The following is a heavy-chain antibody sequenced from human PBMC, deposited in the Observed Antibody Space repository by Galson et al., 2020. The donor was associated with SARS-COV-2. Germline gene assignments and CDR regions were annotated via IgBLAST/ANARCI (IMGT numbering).Heavy chain of an antibody. J-gene: IGHJ2*01. CDR2: IWFDGSNK. V-gene: IGHV3-33*01. D-gene: IGHD5-18*01. CDR1: GFIFTTYG. Sequence: GESLKISCAASGFIFTTYGMHWVRQAPGEGLEWVAVIWFDGSNKYYTDSVKGRFTISRDDSKNMLYLQMNSLRVEDTAVYYCARGNWAGDTAMVGYWYFDFWGRGTLVTVSS. CDR3: ARGNWAGDTAMVGYWYFDF.